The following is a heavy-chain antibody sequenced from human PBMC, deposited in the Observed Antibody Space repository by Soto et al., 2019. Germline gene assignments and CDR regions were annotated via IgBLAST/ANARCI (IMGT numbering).Heavy chain of an antibody. CDR2: IYYSGST. J-gene: IGHJ3*02. V-gene: IGHV4-39*01. CDR1: GGSISSSSYY. Sequence: SETLSLTCTVSGGSISSSSYYWGWIRQPPGKGLEWIGSIYYSGSTYYNPSLKSRVTISVDTSKNQFSLKLSSVTAADTAVYYCAGPNGYCSGGSCYSFRNDAFDIWGQGTMVTVSS. D-gene: IGHD2-15*01. CDR3: AGPNGYCSGGSCYSFRNDAFDI.